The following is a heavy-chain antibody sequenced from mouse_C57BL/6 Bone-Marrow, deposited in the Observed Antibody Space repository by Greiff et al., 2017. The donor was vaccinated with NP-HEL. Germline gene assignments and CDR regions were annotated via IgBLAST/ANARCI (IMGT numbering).Heavy chain of an antibody. D-gene: IGHD2-5*01. CDR1: GFNIKDDY. Sequence: VQLKESGAELVRPGASVKLSCTASGFNIKDDYMHWVKQRPEQGLEWIGWIDPENGDTEYASKFQGKATITADTSSNTAYLQLSSLTSEDTAVYYCTTRGRSNHVGAMDYWGQGTSVTVSS. J-gene: IGHJ4*01. CDR3: TTRGRSNHVGAMDY. V-gene: IGHV14-4*01. CDR2: IDPENGDT.